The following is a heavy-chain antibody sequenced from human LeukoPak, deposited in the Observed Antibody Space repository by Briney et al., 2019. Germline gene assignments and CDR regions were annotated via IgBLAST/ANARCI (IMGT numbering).Heavy chain of an antibody. CDR3: ARGPSLYCSSTSCYGRWFDP. J-gene: IGHJ5*02. CDR1: GGSFSGYY. Sequence: SETLSLTCAVYGGSFSGYYWSWLRQPPGKGLEWLGEINHSGSTNYNPSLKSRVTISVDTSKNQFSLKLSSVTAADTAVYYCARGPSLYCSSTSCYGRWFDPWGQGTLVTVSS. V-gene: IGHV4-34*01. D-gene: IGHD2-2*01. CDR2: INHSGST.